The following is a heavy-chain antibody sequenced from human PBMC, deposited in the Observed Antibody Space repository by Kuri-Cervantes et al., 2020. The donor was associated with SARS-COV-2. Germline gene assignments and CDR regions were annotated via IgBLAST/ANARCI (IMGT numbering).Heavy chain of an antibody. CDR2: INTNTGNP. J-gene: IGHJ4*02. CDR1: GYTFTSYA. D-gene: IGHD3-22*01. V-gene: IGHV7-4-1*02. CDR3: ARGSDDSRESYFDY. Sequence: ASVKVSCKTSGYTFTSYAMNWVRQAPGQGLEWMGWINTNTGNPTYAQGFTGRFVFSLDTSVSTAYLQISSLKAEDTAVYYCARGSDDSRESYFDYWGQGTLVTVSS.